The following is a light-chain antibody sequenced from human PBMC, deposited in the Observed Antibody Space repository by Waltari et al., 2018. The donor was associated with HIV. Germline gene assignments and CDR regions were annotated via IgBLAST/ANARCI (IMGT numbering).Light chain of an antibody. Sequence: QSALTQPASVSGSPGQSITISCIGTRRDVGDYNYVSWYQQPPGKATKVRIDEVSNRPSGMSDRVSGSKSGNTASLTISGLQAEDEADYYCSSYTSRAVATYVFGTGTKVTV. J-gene: IGLJ1*01. CDR2: EVS. CDR3: SSYTSRAVATYV. CDR1: RRDVGDYNY. V-gene: IGLV2-14*01.